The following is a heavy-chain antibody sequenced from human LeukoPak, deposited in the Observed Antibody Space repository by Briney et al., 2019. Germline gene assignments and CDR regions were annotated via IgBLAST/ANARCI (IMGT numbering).Heavy chain of an antibody. CDR2: VSASGGRT. Sequence: PGGSLRLSCAASGFTFNSYAMNWVRQAPGKGLDWVSAVSASGGRTYYADSVKGWFTISRDNSKNTLYLQMSNLRADDTAVYYCAKGQRPQECGGDCDIPYYYVMDVWGQGTTVTVSS. CDR3: AKGQRPQECGGDCDIPYYYVMDV. V-gene: IGHV3-23*01. CDR1: GFTFNSYA. J-gene: IGHJ6*02. D-gene: IGHD2-21*02.